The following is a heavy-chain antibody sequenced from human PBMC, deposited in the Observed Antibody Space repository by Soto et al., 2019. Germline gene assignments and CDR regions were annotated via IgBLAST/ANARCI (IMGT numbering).Heavy chain of an antibody. J-gene: IGHJ4*02. D-gene: IGHD3-22*01. V-gene: IGHV3-74*01. Sequence: RLSCAASGFTFSSYWMHWVRQAPGKGLVWVSRINSDGSSTSYADSVKGRFTISRDNAKNMLYLQMNSLRAEDTAVYYCARDYASGYPPDYWGQGTLVTVSS. CDR3: ARDYASGYPPDY. CDR2: INSDGSST. CDR1: GFTFSSYW.